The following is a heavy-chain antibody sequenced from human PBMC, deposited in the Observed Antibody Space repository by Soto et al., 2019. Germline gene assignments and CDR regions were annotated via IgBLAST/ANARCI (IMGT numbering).Heavy chain of an antibody. CDR3: AKEVWDNWFDP. CDR1: GGSISSTNW. D-gene: IGHD7-27*01. J-gene: IGHJ5*02. V-gene: IGHV4-4*02. Sequence: QVQLQESGPGLVKPSGTLSLTCAVSGGSISSTNWWSWVRQPPGKGLEWIGEINHSGSTDYNPSLKSRVTISVDGSKNQFSLNLRSVTAADTAMYYCAKEVWDNWFDPWGQGTLVTVSS. CDR2: INHSGST.